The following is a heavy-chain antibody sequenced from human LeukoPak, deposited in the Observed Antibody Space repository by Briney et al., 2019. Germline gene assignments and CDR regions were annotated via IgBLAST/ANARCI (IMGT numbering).Heavy chain of an antibody. D-gene: IGHD2-21*02. CDR2: ISYDGSNK. J-gene: IGHJ4*01. CDR3: ARDHIVVVSATPSYGFDD. Sequence: RGSQSPFCAASGFTFSSYGMHWVRQAPGKGLEWVAVISYDGSNKYYADSVKGRFTISRDNSKNTLYLQMNSLRAEDTAVYYCARDHIVVVSATPSYGFDDWGQGTLVTVSS. V-gene: IGHV3-30*19. CDR1: GFTFSSYG.